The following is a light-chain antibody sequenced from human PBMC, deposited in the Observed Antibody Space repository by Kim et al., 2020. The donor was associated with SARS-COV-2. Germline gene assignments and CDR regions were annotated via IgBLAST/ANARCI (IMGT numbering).Light chain of an antibody. Sequence: DIQMTQSPSTLSASVGDRVTITCRASQNIYSWLAWYQQKPGKAPKLLIYDASTLESGVPSRFSGSGSGTEFTLTISRLQPDDFAIYYCQQYLSYTLYTFGQGTKLEI. J-gene: IGKJ2*01. CDR3: QQYLSYTLYT. CDR1: QNIYSW. CDR2: DAS. V-gene: IGKV1-5*01.